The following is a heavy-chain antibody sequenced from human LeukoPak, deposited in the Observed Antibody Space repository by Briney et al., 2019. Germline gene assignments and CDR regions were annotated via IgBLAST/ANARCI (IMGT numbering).Heavy chain of an antibody. Sequence: PGGSLRLSCAGSGFTFSNAWMSLVRQGPGKGLEWVARIKSKSDGETRDYAAPVKGRFTVSRHDSENTLYLQMNSLKIEDTAVYFCTTGFDSDDYWGQGTLVTVSS. CDR2: IKSKSDGETR. CDR3: TTGFDSDDY. D-gene: IGHD3-10*01. CDR1: GFTFSNAW. V-gene: IGHV3-15*01. J-gene: IGHJ4*02.